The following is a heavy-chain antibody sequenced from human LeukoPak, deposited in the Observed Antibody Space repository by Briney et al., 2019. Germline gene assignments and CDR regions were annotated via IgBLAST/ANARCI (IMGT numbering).Heavy chain of an antibody. J-gene: IGHJ4*02. V-gene: IGHV4-31*03. CDR2: IYYSGST. CDR3: ARHSFTIFGVEDY. D-gene: IGHD3-3*01. CDR1: GGSISSGGYY. Sequence: PSETLSLTCTVSGGSISSGGYYWSWIRQHPGKGLEWIGYIYYSGSTYYNPSLKSRVTIPVDTSKNQFSLKLSSVTAADTAVYYCARHSFTIFGVEDYWGQGTLVTVSS.